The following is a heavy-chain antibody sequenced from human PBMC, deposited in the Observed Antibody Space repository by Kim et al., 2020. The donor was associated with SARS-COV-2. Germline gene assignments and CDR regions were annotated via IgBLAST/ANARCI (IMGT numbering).Heavy chain of an antibody. J-gene: IGHJ4*02. CDR2: IHYSGSS. CDR1: GGSISNGDHY. CDR3: ARGGTYGYNWFSSFDF. V-gene: IGHV4-30-4*01. Sequence: SETLSLTCTVSGGSISNGDHYWNWVRQPPGKGLEWIGYIHYSGSSRYNPPLKSRLTISVDTSKNQFSLTLTSVTAADTAVYFCARGGTYGYNWFSSFDFWGQGTLVTVSS. D-gene: IGHD5-12*01.